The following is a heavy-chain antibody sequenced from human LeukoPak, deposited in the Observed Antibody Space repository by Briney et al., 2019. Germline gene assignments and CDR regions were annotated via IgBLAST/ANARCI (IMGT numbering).Heavy chain of an antibody. Sequence: PGGSLRLSCAASGFTFSNYFMHWGRQAPGRGLVWVSRINPDGANTMYAGSVKGRFTISRDNAKNILYLQMNSLRDDDTAVYYCARRVDATRWFDPWGQGTLVTVSS. CDR2: INPDGANT. V-gene: IGHV3-74*03. J-gene: IGHJ5*02. CDR3: ARRVDATRWFDP. D-gene: IGHD2-15*01. CDR1: GFTFSNYF.